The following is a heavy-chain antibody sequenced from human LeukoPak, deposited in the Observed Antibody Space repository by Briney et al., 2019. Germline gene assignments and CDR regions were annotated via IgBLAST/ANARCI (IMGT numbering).Heavy chain of an antibody. Sequence: SETLSLTCTVSGGSISSSSYYWGWIRQPPGKGLEWIGEISLTGLTHYNPSLESRVTVSLDKSKNQLSLNLTSVTAADTAVYYCSRENGAFSPFGYWGQGTLVTVLS. CDR3: SRENGAFSPFGY. J-gene: IGHJ4*02. V-gene: IGHV4-39*07. D-gene: IGHD2-8*01. CDR1: GGSISSSSYY. CDR2: ISLTGLT.